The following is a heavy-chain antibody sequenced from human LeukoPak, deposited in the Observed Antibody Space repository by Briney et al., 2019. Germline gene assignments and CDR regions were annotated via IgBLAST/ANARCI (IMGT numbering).Heavy chain of an antibody. CDR3: AQSKAVAGHDAFDI. Sequence: PSQTLSLTCTVSGGSISSGGYYWSWIRQHPGKGLEWIGYIYYSGSTHYNPSLKSRVTISVDTSKNQFSLKLSSVTAADTAVYYCAQSKAVAGHDAFDIWGQGTMVTVSS. CDR2: IYYSGST. J-gene: IGHJ3*02. CDR1: GGSISSGGYY. V-gene: IGHV4-31*03. D-gene: IGHD6-19*01.